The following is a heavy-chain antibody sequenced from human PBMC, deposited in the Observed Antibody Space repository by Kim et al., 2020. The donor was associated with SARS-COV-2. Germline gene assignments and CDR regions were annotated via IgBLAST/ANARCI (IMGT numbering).Heavy chain of an antibody. Sequence: GGSLRLSCAASGFTFSSYAVHWVRQAPGTGLEWVAVISFDGREKYYADSVRGRFTISRDNSKNTLDLQMSRLRREDTAVYFCARDLFPSTTRVDNWFDTWGQGTLVIVSS. CDR1: GFTFSSYA. CDR2: ISFDGREK. V-gene: IGHV3-30*04. J-gene: IGHJ5*02. D-gene: IGHD1-7*01. CDR3: ARDLFPSTTRVDNWFDT.